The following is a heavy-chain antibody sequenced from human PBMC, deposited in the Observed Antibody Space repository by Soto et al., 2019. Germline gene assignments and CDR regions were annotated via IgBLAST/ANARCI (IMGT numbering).Heavy chain of an antibody. J-gene: IGHJ4*02. CDR3: ATAFDPITMIVGKPGY. V-gene: IGHV1-24*01. CDR1: GYTFTSYD. Sequence: GASVKVSCKASGYTFTSYDINWVRQAPGKGLEWMGGFDPEDGETIYAQKFQGRVTMTEDTSTDTAYMELSSLRSEDTAVYYCATAFDPITMIVGKPGYWGQGTLVTVSS. D-gene: IGHD3-22*01. CDR2: FDPEDGET.